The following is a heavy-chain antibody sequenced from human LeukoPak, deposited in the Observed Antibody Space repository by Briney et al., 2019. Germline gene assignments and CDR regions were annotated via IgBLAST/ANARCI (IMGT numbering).Heavy chain of an antibody. V-gene: IGHV6-1*01. CDR1: GDSVSSNSAA. D-gene: IGHD6-13*01. CDR3: AREGYSSSWYAIYYYYGMDV. Sequence: SQTPSLTCAISGDSVSSNSAAWNCIRQSPSKGLEWLGRTYYRSKWYNDYAVSVKSRITINPDTSKNQFSLQLNSVTPEDTAVYYCAREGYSSSWYAIYYYYGMDVWGQGTTVSVSS. CDR2: TYYRSKWYN. J-gene: IGHJ6*02.